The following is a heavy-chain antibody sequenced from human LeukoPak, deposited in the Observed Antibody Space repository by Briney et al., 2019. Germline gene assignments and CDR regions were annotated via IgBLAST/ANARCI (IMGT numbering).Heavy chain of an antibody. D-gene: IGHD5-18*01. Sequence: PGGSLRLSCAASGFTFSSYWMSWVRQAPGKGLEWVANINQDGSEKYYVDSVKGRFTMSRDNAKNSLYLQMNSLTAEGTAVYYCARHRGYSYGYRDYWGQGTLVTVSS. V-gene: IGHV3-7*01. J-gene: IGHJ4*02. CDR2: INQDGSEK. CDR3: ARHRGYSYGYRDY. CDR1: GFTFSSYW.